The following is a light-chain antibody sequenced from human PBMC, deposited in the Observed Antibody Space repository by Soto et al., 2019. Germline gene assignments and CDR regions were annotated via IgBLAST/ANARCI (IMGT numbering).Light chain of an antibody. V-gene: IGKV1-17*01. CDR3: KQVNDYPIT. CDR1: QSINKD. CDR2: AAS. Sequence: IQGAQCPSSLSASLVSLPAFPCRASQSINKDLNWYQQQPGQAPKRLIYAASTLQSGVPYRFSGSGSGTEFTLTISRLQPEDVAAYHCKQVNDYPITFGQGTRLEIK. J-gene: IGKJ5*01.